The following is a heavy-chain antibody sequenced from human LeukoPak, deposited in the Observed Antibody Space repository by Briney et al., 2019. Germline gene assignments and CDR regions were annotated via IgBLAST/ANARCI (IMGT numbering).Heavy chain of an antibody. J-gene: IGHJ4*02. D-gene: IGHD6-13*01. CDR2: ISSNGGST. CDR3: ATPDSWSPFDY. V-gene: IGHV3-64*04. Sequence: GGSLRLSCSAFGFTFSSYAMHWVRQAPGKGLEYVSAISSNGGSTYYADSVKGRFTISRDNAKNSLYLQMNSLRAEDTAVYYCATPDSWSPFDYWGQGTLVTVSS. CDR1: GFTFSSYA.